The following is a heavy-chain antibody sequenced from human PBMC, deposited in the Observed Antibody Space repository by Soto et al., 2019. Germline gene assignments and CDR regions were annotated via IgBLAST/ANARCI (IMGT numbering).Heavy chain of an antibody. J-gene: IGHJ4*02. V-gene: IGHV4-59*01. Sequence: SETLSLTCTVSGGSISSNYWTWIRQPPGKGLEWIGYVYNSGSTNYNPSLKSRVTISEDTSKSQFTLKVNSMTAADTAVYYCARYRREAVAGYTLDNWGQGILVTVSS. CDR1: GGSISSNY. CDR3: ARYRREAVAGYTLDN. CDR2: VYNSGST. D-gene: IGHD6-13*01.